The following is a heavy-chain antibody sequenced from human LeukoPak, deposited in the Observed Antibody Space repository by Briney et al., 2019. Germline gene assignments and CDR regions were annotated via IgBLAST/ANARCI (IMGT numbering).Heavy chain of an antibody. CDR1: GYTFPSYF. V-gene: IGHV1-46*01. D-gene: IGHD4-17*01. Sequence: ASVKVSCKASGYTFPSYFMHWVRQAPGQGLEWMGIINPTGGSTTYAQKFQGRVTMTRDTSTSTVYMELSSLRSDDTAVYYCARDLTTVTPLYYYYYGMDVWGQGTTVTVSS. CDR2: INPTGGST. CDR3: ARDLTTVTPLYYYYYGMDV. J-gene: IGHJ6*02.